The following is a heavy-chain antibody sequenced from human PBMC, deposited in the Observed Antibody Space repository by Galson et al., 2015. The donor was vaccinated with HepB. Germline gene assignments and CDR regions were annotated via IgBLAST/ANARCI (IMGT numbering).Heavy chain of an antibody. Sequence: VSCKASGYTFTSYYMHWVRQAPGPGLEWMGIINPSGGSTSYAQKFQGRVTMTRDTSTSTVYVELSSLRSEDTAVYYCAREGGGGIVVVVAATPVFDYWGQGTLVTVSS. CDR3: AREGGGGIVVVVAATPVFDY. CDR1: GYTFTSYY. D-gene: IGHD2-15*01. CDR2: INPSGGST. J-gene: IGHJ4*02. V-gene: IGHV1-46*01.